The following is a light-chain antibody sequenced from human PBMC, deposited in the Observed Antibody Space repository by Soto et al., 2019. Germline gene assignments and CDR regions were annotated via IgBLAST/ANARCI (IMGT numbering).Light chain of an antibody. CDR2: WAS. Sequence: DIVMTQSSDSLAVSLGERATINCKSSQSVLYSSNNNNYLAWFQQKPGQPPKLLIYWASTRESGVPDRFSGSGSGTDFTLTISSLQAEDVAVYFCPQYYSTPFTFGPGTKVDIK. J-gene: IGKJ3*01. CDR3: PQYYSTPFT. V-gene: IGKV4-1*01. CDR1: QSVLYSSNNNNY.